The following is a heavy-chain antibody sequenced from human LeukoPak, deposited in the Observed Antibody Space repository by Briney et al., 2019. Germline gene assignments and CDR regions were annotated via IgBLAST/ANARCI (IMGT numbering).Heavy chain of an antibody. CDR1: GFTFSDYD. Sequence: GGSLRLSCAVSGFTFSDYDMHWVRQATGKGLEWVAFIRYDGGNKFYRDSVKGRFTISRDNPRNTLYLQMNSLRVEDTAVYYCTKLASASADYWGQGTLVTVSS. D-gene: IGHD3-3*01. J-gene: IGHJ4*02. V-gene: IGHV3-30*02. CDR3: TKLASASADY. CDR2: IRYDGGNK.